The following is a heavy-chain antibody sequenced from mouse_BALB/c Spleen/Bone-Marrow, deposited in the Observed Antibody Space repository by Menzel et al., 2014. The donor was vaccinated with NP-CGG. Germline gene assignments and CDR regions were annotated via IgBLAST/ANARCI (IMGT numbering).Heavy chain of an antibody. CDR2: IWSGGST. CDR3: ARNTYYGNPFAY. V-gene: IGHV2-4*02. Sequence: VQLAESGPGLVQPSQSLFITCTVSGFSAISYGVHWVRQPPGKGLEWLGVIWSGGSTDYNAAFISRLSISKDNSKSQVFFKMNSLQANDTAIYYFARNTYYGNPFAYWGQETLVTGSA. CDR1: GFSAISYG. J-gene: IGHJ3*01. D-gene: IGHD2-10*01.